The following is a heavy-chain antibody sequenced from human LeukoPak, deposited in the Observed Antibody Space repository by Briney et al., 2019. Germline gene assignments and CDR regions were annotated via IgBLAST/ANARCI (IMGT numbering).Heavy chain of an antibody. V-gene: IGHV1-8*01. D-gene: IGHD3-9*01. CDR2: MNPNSGNT. CDR1: GYTFTSYD. CDR3: AGLKRYILRYFDWRKIYGMDV. Sequence: ASVKVSCKASGYTFTSYDINWVRQATGQGLEWMGWMNPNSGNTGYAQKFQGRVTMTRNTSISTAYMELSSLRSEDTAVYYCAGLKRYILRYFDWRKIYGMDVWGQGTTVTVSS. J-gene: IGHJ6*02.